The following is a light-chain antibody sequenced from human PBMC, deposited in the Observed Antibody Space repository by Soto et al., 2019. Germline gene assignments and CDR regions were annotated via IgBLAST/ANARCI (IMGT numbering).Light chain of an antibody. CDR2: DAS. Sequence: EIVLTQSPATLSLSPGERATLSCRSSQSVSSYLAWYQQKPGQAPRLLIDDASNRATGIPARFIGSGSGTDFTLTISSLEPEDFAVYYCQQRSNWPATFGQGTKVEIK. J-gene: IGKJ1*01. CDR1: QSVSSY. CDR3: QQRSNWPAT. V-gene: IGKV3-11*01.